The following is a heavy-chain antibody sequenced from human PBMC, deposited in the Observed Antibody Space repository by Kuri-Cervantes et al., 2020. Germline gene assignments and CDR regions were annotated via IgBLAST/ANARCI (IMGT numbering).Heavy chain of an antibody. Sequence: GSLRLSCTVSGGSISSSSYFWGWIRQPPGKGLGWIGSIYYSGSTYYNPSLKSRVTISVDTSKNQFSLKLSSVTAADTAVYYCASRVAGSNRRGAFDIWGHGTMVTVSS. J-gene: IGHJ3*02. V-gene: IGHV4-39*01. D-gene: IGHD2-15*01. CDR2: IYYSGST. CDR1: GGSISSSSYF. CDR3: ASRVAGSNRRGAFDI.